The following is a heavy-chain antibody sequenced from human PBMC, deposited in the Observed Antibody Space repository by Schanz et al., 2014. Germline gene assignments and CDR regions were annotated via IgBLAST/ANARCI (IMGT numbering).Heavy chain of an antibody. D-gene: IGHD3-10*01. J-gene: IGHJ4*02. CDR1: GFTFSTFA. CDR3: AKYRGYYRVSGSYRELEY. V-gene: IGHV3-23*04. CDR2: IGVDGTTT. Sequence: VQLVESGGGVVQPGRSLRLSCSASGFTFSTFAMHWLRQAPGKGLEWVSVIGVDGTTTYYADSVKGRFTISRDNSKNTLYLQMNSLRPEDTAVYYCAKYRGYYRVSGSYRELEYWGQGTLVTVSS.